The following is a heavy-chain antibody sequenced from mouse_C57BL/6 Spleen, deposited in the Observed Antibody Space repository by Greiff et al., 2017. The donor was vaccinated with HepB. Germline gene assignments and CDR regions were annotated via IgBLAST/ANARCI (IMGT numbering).Heavy chain of an antibody. Sequence: VKLMESGAELVKPGASVKISCKASGYAFSSYWMNWVKQRPGKGLEWIGQIYPGDGDTNYNGKSKGKATLTADKSSSTAYMQLSSLTSEDSAVYFCARHAEAHFDYWGQGTTLTVSS. J-gene: IGHJ2*01. CDR3: ARHAEAHFDY. CDR1: GYAFSSYW. V-gene: IGHV1-80*01. CDR2: IYPGDGDT.